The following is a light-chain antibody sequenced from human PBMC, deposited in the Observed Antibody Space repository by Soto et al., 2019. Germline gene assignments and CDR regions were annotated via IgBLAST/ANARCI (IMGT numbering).Light chain of an antibody. J-gene: IGKJ1*01. Sequence: PGERATLSCRASQSVSSNHLAWYQQKPGQAPRLLIYGASSRLPGIPDRFSGSGSGTDFTLTINRLEPEDFAVYYCQQYGSSPRTFGQGTKVDI. CDR2: GAS. CDR3: QQYGSSPRT. CDR1: QSVSSNH. V-gene: IGKV3-20*01.